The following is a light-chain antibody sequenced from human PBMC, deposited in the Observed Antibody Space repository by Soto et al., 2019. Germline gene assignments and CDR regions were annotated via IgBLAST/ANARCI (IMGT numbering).Light chain of an antibody. Sequence: EIVLTQSPGTLSLSPGERATLSCRASQSVSSSYIVWHQQKPGQAPRILIYDASSRATGIPDRFSGSGSGTDFTLTISRLEPEDFAVYYCQQYGSSPLTFGGGTKVEIK. CDR3: QQYGSSPLT. CDR2: DAS. CDR1: QSVSSSY. J-gene: IGKJ4*01. V-gene: IGKV3-20*01.